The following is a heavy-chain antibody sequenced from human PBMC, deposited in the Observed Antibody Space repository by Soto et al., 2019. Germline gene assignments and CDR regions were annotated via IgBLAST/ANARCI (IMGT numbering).Heavy chain of an antibody. Sequence: QVQLVESGGGVVQPGRSLRLSCAASGFTFSSYAMHWVRQAPGKGLEWVAVISYDGSNEFYADSVKGRFTISRDNSKNWRYLQMNSLRAEDTAVYYCASGYTAAPRTSHFDYWGQGTLVTVSS. CDR1: GFTFSSYA. CDR2: ISYDGSNE. CDR3: ASGYTAAPRTSHFDY. J-gene: IGHJ4*02. V-gene: IGHV3-30-3*01. D-gene: IGHD6-13*01.